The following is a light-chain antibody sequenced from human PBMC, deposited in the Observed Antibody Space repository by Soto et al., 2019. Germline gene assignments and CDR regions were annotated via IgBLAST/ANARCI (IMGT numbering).Light chain of an antibody. CDR1: QRVSSD. Sequence: EIVMTQSPATLSVSPGERPTLSCRASQRVSSDLAWYQQKPGQAPRLLIYGASTRATGIPARFSGSGSGTEFILTISSLQSEDFALYYCQQYNNWPWTFGQGTKVEIK. J-gene: IGKJ1*01. CDR3: QQYNNWPWT. V-gene: IGKV3-15*01. CDR2: GAS.